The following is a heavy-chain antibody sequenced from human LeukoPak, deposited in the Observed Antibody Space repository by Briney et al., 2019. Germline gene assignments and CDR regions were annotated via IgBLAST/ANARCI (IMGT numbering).Heavy chain of an antibody. CDR3: AGMISSASLVLDN. V-gene: IGHV3-48*01. J-gene: IGHJ4*02. Sequence: GGSLRLSCAASGFTFSSYSMNWVRQAPGKGPEWVSYISSSGSTIYYADSVQGRFTISRDSAKNSLYLQMNSLRAEDTAVYYCAGMISSASLVLDNWGQGTLVTVSS. D-gene: IGHD6-25*01. CDR2: ISSSGSTI. CDR1: GFTFSSYS.